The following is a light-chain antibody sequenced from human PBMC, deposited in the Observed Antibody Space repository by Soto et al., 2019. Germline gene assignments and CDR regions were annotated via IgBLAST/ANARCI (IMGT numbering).Light chain of an antibody. CDR1: SSDVGGYNY. Sequence: SVVTPPPPPAGAPGQSVTISRPGTSSDVGGYNYVSWYQQHPGKAPKLMIYEVSKRPSGVPDRFSGSKSGNTASLTVSGLQAEDEADYYCSSYAGSNNPYVFGTGTKVTVL. V-gene: IGLV2-8*01. CDR3: SSYAGSNNPYV. J-gene: IGLJ1*01. CDR2: EVS.